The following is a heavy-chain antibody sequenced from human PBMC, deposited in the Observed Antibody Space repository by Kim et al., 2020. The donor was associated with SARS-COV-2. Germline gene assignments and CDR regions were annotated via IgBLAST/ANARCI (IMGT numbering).Heavy chain of an antibody. V-gene: IGHV3-33*03. D-gene: IGHD2-15*01. J-gene: IGHJ4*02. CDR3: AKERRKYCSGGSCHLEY. Sequence: VEGRFTSSTDTSKNSLYLQMNNLRAEDTAVYYCAKERRKYCSGGSCHLEYWGQGTLVTVSS.